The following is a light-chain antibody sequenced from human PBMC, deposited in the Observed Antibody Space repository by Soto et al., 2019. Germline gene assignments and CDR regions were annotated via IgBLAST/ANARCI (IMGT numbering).Light chain of an antibody. CDR3: QQYKGYWT. CDR1: QSVSGS. Sequence: DIQMTQSPSTLSASVGDRVTITCRASQSVSGSLAWYQQKPGKAPNLLIYEASNLKSGVPSRFSGSGSGTEYTLTISSRQPDDSASYYCQQYKGYWTFGQGTRVEIK. V-gene: IGKV1-5*03. J-gene: IGKJ1*01. CDR2: EAS.